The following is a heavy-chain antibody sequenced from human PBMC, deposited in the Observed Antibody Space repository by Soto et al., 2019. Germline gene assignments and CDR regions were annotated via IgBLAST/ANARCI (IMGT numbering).Heavy chain of an antibody. Sequence: GGSLRLSCAATGFTFSSHAMNWVRQAPGKGLEWVSVISFDGTNKYYAESVRGRYTISRDNSKNVLYLDMNSLRPDDTAIYYCARAHGPYYDSSYYGLARNYFDYWGQGAMVTVSS. V-gene: IGHV3-30-3*01. CDR1: GFTFSSHA. J-gene: IGHJ4*02. CDR3: ARAHGPYYDSSYYGLARNYFDY. CDR2: ISFDGTNK. D-gene: IGHD3-22*01.